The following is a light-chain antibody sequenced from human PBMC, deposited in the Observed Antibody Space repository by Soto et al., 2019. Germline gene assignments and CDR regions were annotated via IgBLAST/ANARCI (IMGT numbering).Light chain of an antibody. Sequence: EIVLTQSPGTLSLSPGERATLSCRASQSVTSSYLVWYQQKPGQAPRLLIYGASSRATGIPDRFSGSGSGTDFALTISRLEPEDFAVYYCQQYHSSPWMFGQGTKVEIK. CDR2: GAS. J-gene: IGKJ1*01. CDR1: QSVTSSY. CDR3: QQYHSSPWM. V-gene: IGKV3-20*01.